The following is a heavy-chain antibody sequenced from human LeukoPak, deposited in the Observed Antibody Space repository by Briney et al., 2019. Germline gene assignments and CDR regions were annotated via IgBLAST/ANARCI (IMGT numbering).Heavy chain of an antibody. J-gene: IGHJ4*02. D-gene: IGHD6-6*01. Sequence: GGSLRLSCAASGFTFSSYSMNWVRQAPGKGLEWVSSISSSSSYIYYADSVKGRFTISRDNSKNTLYLQMNSLRAEDTAVYYCALYSSSSLSFDYWGQGTLVTVSS. V-gene: IGHV3-21*01. CDR2: ISSSSSYI. CDR3: ALYSSSSLSFDY. CDR1: GFTFSSYS.